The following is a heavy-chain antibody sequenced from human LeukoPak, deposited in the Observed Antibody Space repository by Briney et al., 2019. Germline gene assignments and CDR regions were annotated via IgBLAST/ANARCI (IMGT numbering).Heavy chain of an antibody. Sequence: SETLSLTCTVSGGSISSYYWSWIRQPPGKGLEWIGYIYYSGSTNYNPSLKSRVTISVDTSKNQFSLKLSSVTAADTAVYYCARVGPKTVAATTFDIWGQGTMVTVSS. CDR2: IYYSGST. V-gene: IGHV4-59*01. J-gene: IGHJ3*02. CDR3: ARVGPKTVAATTFDI. CDR1: GGSISSYY. D-gene: IGHD6-19*01.